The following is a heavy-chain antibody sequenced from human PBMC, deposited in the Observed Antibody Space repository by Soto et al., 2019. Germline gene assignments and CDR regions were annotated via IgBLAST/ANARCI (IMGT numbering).Heavy chain of an antibody. D-gene: IGHD1-1*01. CDR2: YDPEDAKT. J-gene: IGHJ4*02. CDR1: GYTFNAFY. Sequence: ASVKVSCKAFGYTFNAFYMHWVRQAPGQGLEWMGGYDPEDAKTIYAQKSQGRVIMTEDTSTNTAYLEVRGLRYEDTAVYYCASQNWRWREQFDHWGQGTLVTVSS. V-gene: IGHV1-24*01. CDR3: ASQNWRWREQFDH.